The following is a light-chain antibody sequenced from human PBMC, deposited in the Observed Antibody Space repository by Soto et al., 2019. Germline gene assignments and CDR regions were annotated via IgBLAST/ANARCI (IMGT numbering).Light chain of an antibody. CDR1: SSNIGSND. V-gene: IGLV1-47*01. CDR2: RSN. CDR3: ETWDNSLSGHYV. Sequence: QSVLTQPPSASGTPGQRVTMSCSGSSSNIGSNDVYWYQQLPGTAPRLLIYRSNHRPSGVPDRFSGSKSDTSASLAISGLRSEDEADYFCETWDNSLSGHYVFGTGTKVPVL. J-gene: IGLJ1*01.